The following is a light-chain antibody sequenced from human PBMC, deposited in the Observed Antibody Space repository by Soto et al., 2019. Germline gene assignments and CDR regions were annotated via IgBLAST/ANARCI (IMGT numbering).Light chain of an antibody. V-gene: IGKV3-20*01. J-gene: IGKJ5*01. Sequence: ETLLTQSPGTLSLSPGERATLSCRASQSVGGSSLAWYQQRPGQAPRLLIYGASNRATGIPDRFSGSGSGTDFTLTISRLEPEDFAVYYCQQYGGSITFGQGTRLEIK. CDR2: GAS. CDR3: QQYGGSIT. CDR1: QSVGGSS.